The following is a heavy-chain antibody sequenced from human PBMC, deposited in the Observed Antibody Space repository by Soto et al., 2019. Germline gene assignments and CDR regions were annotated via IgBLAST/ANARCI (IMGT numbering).Heavy chain of an antibody. Sequence: SETLSLTCAVSGGSISSGGYSWSWIRQPPGKGLEWIGYIYHSGSTYYNPSLKSRVTISVDRSKNQFSLKLSSVTAADTAVYYCARVLSSTSYKRFWFDPWGQGTLVTVSS. CDR3: ARVLSSTSYKRFWFDP. V-gene: IGHV4-30-2*01. CDR2: IYHSGST. D-gene: IGHD2-2*01. J-gene: IGHJ5*02. CDR1: GGSISSGGYS.